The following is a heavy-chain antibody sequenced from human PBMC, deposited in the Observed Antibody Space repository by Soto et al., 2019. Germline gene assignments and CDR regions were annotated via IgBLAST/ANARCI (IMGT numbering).Heavy chain of an antibody. CDR2: INHSGST. Sequence: SETLSLTCTVSRGSINSHCWSWIRQPPGKGLEWIGEINHSGSTNYNPSLKSRVTISVDTSKNQFSLKLSSVTAADTAVYYCARGVATVVTSYFDYWGQGTLVTVSS. D-gene: IGHD5-12*01. CDR1: RGSINSHC. J-gene: IGHJ4*02. V-gene: IGHV4-34*01. CDR3: ARGVATVVTSYFDY.